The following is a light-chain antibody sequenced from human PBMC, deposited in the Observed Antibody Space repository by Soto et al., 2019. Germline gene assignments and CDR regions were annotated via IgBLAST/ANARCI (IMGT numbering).Light chain of an antibody. CDR2: GAS. J-gene: IGKJ2*01. CDR1: QSVSSN. V-gene: IGKV3-15*01. CDR3: QQYNNWPPTT. Sequence: EIVMTQSPATLSVSPGERATLSCRASQSVSSNLAWYQQKPGQAPSLLIYGASTRATGIPARFSGSGSGTELTLTISSLQSEDFAVYYCQQYNNWPPTTFGQGTKLEIK.